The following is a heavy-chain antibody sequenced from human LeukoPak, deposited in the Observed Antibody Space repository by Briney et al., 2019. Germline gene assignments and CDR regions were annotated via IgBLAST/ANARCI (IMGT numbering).Heavy chain of an antibody. V-gene: IGHV4-38-2*02. CDR1: GYSICSGYY. J-gene: IGHJ4*02. D-gene: IGHD3-9*01. CDR2: NYHSGST. Sequence: SETLSLTCTVSGYSICSGYYWGWIRQPPGKGLEWIGSNYHSGSTYYNPSLKSRVTISVDTSKNQFSLKLSSVTAADTAVYYCARVRYFDWLALDYWGQGTLVTVSS. CDR3: ARVRYFDWLALDY.